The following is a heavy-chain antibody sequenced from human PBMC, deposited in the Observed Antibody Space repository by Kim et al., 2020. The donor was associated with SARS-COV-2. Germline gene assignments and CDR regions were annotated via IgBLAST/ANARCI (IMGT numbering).Heavy chain of an antibody. D-gene: IGHD3-10*01. CDR3: ASWYYYGSGIGFDP. CDR1: GGSISSYY. V-gene: IGHV4-59*01. CDR2: IYYSGST. Sequence: SETLSLTCTVSGGSISSYYWSWIRQPPGKGLEWIGYIYYSGSTNYNPSLKSRVTISVDTSKNQFSLKLSSVTAADTAVYYCASWYYYGSGIGFDPWGQGTLVTVSS. J-gene: IGHJ5*02.